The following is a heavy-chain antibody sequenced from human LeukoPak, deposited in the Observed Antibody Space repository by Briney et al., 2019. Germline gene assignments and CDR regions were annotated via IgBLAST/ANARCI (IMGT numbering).Heavy chain of an antibody. V-gene: IGHV4-38-2*02. CDR3: ARDPRWLTPDCTSTSCYENYFDP. CDR2: IYHSGSA. Sequence: SETLSLICGVSGYSISSGYQWAWIRQSPGKGLEWIGSIYHSGSAHYNPSLKSRVTISVGTSKNQFSLNIFSVTAADTAVYYCARDPRWLTPDCTSTSCYENYFDPWGQGTLVTVSS. J-gene: IGHJ5*02. CDR1: GYSISSGYQ. D-gene: IGHD2-2*01.